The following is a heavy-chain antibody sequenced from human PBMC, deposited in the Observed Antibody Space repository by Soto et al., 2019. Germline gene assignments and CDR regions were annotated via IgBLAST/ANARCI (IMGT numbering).Heavy chain of an antibody. Sequence: QVQLVQSGAEVKKPGASVKVSCKASGYTFTGYYMHWVRQAPGQGLEWMGCINPNSGDTNYAQKFQGWVNMTRDTSISTAYMELNRLKSDDTAVYYCARDLHSGQGPFDYWGQGTLVTVSS. CDR1: GYTFTGYY. V-gene: IGHV1-2*04. J-gene: IGHJ4*02. D-gene: IGHD1-26*01. CDR2: INPNSGDT. CDR3: ARDLHSGQGPFDY.